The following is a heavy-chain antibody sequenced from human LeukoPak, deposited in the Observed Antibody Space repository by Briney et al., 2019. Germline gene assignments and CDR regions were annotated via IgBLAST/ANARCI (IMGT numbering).Heavy chain of an antibody. Sequence: GASVKVSCKASGYTFTSYYMHRVRQAPGQGLEWMRIINPSGGSTSYAQEFQGRVTMTRDMSTSTVYMELSSLRSEDTAVYYCARDSEGGSYAFDIWGQGTMVTVSS. CDR2: INPSGGST. CDR3: ARDSEGGSYAFDI. D-gene: IGHD2-15*01. J-gene: IGHJ3*02. CDR1: GYTFTSYY. V-gene: IGHV1-46*01.